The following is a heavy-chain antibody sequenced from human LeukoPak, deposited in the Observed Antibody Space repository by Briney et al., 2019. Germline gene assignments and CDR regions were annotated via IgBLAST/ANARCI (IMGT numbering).Heavy chain of an antibody. CDR2: ISAYNGNT. D-gene: IGHD7-27*01. V-gene: IGHV1-18*01. CDR1: GYTFTSYG. CDR3: ASRSDWGSLYYYYMDV. J-gene: IGHJ6*03. Sequence: ASVKVSCKASGYTFTSYGISWVRQAPGQGLEWMGWISAYNGNTNYAQRVQGRVTMTTDTSTSTAYMELSSLRSEDTAVYYCASRSDWGSLYYYYMDVWGKGTTVTVSS.